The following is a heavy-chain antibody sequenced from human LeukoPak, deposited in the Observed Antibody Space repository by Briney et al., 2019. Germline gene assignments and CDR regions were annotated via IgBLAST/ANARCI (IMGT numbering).Heavy chain of an antibody. Sequence: LETLSLTCTVSGGSISSSSYYWGWIRQPPGKGLEWIGSIYYSGSTYYNPSLKSRVTISVDTSKNQFSLRLSSVTAADTAVFYCARLEADDYGDRGSPGTPNAQSNWGQGTLVTVSS. CDR1: GGSISSSSYY. CDR3: ARLEADDYGDRGSPGTPNAQSN. V-gene: IGHV4-39*01. CDR2: IYYSGST. D-gene: IGHD4-17*01. J-gene: IGHJ4*02.